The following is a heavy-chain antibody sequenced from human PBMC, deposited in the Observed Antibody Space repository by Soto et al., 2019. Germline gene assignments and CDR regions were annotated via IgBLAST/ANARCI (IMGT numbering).Heavy chain of an antibody. Sequence: SETLSLTCTVSGGSINSGDYSWTWVRQPPGKGLEWIGYMYHSENSYYNPSLKSRVSISVDTSKSQFSLSLSSVTAADTAVYYCASYIAASTCLNYWGQGTLVTVSS. J-gene: IGHJ4*02. D-gene: IGHD6-6*01. V-gene: IGHV4-30-4*01. CDR3: ASYIAASTCLNY. CDR1: GGSINSGDYS. CDR2: MYHSENS.